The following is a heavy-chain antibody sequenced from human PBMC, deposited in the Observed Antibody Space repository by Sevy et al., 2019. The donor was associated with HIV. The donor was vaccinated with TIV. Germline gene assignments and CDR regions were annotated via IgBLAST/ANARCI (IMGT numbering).Heavy chain of an antibody. CDR3: AKDLYYNTSLFDY. J-gene: IGHJ4*02. D-gene: IGHD3-22*01. Sequence: GGSQRLSCAVSGFTFTSYAMNWVRQAPGKGLEWVSGISGSYNSTYYADSVKGRFTISRDNSKNTLYLQMNSLRAEDTAVYYCAKDLYYNTSLFDYWGQGTLVTVSS. CDR1: GFTFTSYA. V-gene: IGHV3-23*01. CDR2: ISGSYNST.